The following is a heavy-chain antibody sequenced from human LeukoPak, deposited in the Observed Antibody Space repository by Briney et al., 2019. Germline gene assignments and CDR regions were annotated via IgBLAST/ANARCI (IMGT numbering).Heavy chain of an antibody. CDR1: GGSISSSSYY. D-gene: IGHD2/OR15-2a*01. CDR3: ARVIYGGYGMDV. V-gene: IGHV4-39*07. Sequence: PSETLSLTCTVSGGSISSSSYYWGWIRQPPGKGLEWIGSIYYIGSTYYNPSLKSRVTMSVDTSKNQFSLKLSSVTAADTAVYYCARVIYGGYGMDVWGQGTTVTVSS. J-gene: IGHJ6*02. CDR2: IYYIGST.